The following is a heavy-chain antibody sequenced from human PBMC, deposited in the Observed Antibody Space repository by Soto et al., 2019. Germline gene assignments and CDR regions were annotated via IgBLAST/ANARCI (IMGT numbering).Heavy chain of an antibody. J-gene: IGHJ4*02. CDR1: GFTFSNYA. D-gene: IGHD2-21*02. Sequence: HPGGSLRLSCSASGFTFSNYAIHWVRQAPGKGLDFVSAISSRGAGTHYVDSVKGRFTISRDNSKNTLYLQMSSLRSEDTAVYHCVKDGGYCGGDCHTPSHFDYWGQGTLVTVSS. CDR2: ISSRGAGT. CDR3: VKDGGYCGGDCHTPSHFDY. V-gene: IGHV3-64D*06.